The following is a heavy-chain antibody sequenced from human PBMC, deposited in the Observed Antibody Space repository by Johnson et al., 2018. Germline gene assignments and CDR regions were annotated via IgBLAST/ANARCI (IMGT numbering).Heavy chain of an antibody. CDR1: GGSFSGYY. CDR2: INHRGST. CDR3: ARDKGYCSGGSCYGRAYYYYYMDV. Sequence: QVQLQQWGAGLLKPSETLSLTCAVYGGSFSGYYWSWIRQPPGKGLEWIGEINHRGSTNYNPSLKSRVTIPVDTSKNQFSLKLSSVTAADTAVYYCARDKGYCSGGSCYGRAYYYYYMDVWGKGTTVTVSS. D-gene: IGHD2-15*01. J-gene: IGHJ6*03. V-gene: IGHV4-34*01.